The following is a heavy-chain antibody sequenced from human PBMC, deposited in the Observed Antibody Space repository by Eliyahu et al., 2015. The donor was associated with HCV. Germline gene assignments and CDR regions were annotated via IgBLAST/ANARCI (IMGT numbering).Heavy chain of an antibody. CDR1: GFTFSSYA. CDR3: ARDRASLPDY. D-gene: IGHD3-10*01. J-gene: IGHJ4*02. CDR2: ISYDGSNK. V-gene: IGHV3-30-3*01. Sequence: QVQLVESGGGVVQPGRSLRLSCAASGFTFSSYAMHWVRQAPGKGLEWVAVISYDGSNKYYADSVKGRFTISRDNSKNTLYLQMNSLRAEDTAVYYCARDRASLPDYWGQGTLVTVSS.